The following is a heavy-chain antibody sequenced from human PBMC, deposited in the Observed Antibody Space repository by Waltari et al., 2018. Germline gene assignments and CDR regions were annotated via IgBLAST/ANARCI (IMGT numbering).Heavy chain of an antibody. D-gene: IGHD7-27*01. CDR3: AKDTNWGFDC. V-gene: IGHV3-7*01. CDR2: IKQDGSAK. J-gene: IGHJ4*02. Sequence: EVQLVESGGGLVQHGGSLRLSCVASGFTFSSTWMSWVRQAPGKGLEWVANIKQDGSAKSYVDSVRGRFTISRDNAQNSLYLQMDSLRAEDTAVYYCAKDTNWGFDCGGQGTLVTVSS. CDR1: GFTFSSTW.